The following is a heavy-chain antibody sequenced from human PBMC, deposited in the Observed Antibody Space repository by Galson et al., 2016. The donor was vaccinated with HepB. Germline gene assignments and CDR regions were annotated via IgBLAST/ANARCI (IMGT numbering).Heavy chain of an antibody. CDR3: ARDRRGTCTGGRCYYYGMDV. CDR1: GDSLSNKSAT. D-gene: IGHD2-8*02. Sequence: CAISGDSLSNKSATWNWIRQSPSRGLEWLGRTHYTSKWYNDYAESVKSRIIINPDTPKNQISLQLNSVTPEDTAVYFCARDRRGTCTGGRCYYYGMDVWGQGTTVTVSS. CDR2: THYTSKWYN. V-gene: IGHV6-1*01. J-gene: IGHJ6*02.